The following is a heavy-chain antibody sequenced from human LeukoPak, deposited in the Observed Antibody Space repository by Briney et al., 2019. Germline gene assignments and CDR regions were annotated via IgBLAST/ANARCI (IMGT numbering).Heavy chain of an antibody. CDR2: IYYSGST. D-gene: IGHD5-12*01. CDR1: GASISSYY. CDR3: ARSPNSGYDPFDY. J-gene: IGHJ4*02. V-gene: IGHV4-39*01. Sequence: PSETLSLTCTVSGASISSYYWSWIRQPPGKGLEWIGSIYYSGSTYYNPSLKSRVTISVDTSKNQFSLKLSSVTAADTAVYYCARSPNSGYDPFDYWGQGTLVTVSS.